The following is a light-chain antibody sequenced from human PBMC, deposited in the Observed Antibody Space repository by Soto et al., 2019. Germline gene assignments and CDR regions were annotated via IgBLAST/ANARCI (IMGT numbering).Light chain of an antibody. CDR2: WAS. V-gene: IGKV4-1*01. CDR3: QQCYTIPLT. CDR1: QSVLDSTTNKNY. J-gene: IGKJ4*01. Sequence: DIVMTQSPDSLAVSLGERATINCRSSQSVLDSTTNKNYFAWYQQKPGQPPRLLIYWASTRESGVPDRFSGSGSGTDFTLTISSLQAEDVAVYYCQQCYTIPLTFGGGTKVDI.